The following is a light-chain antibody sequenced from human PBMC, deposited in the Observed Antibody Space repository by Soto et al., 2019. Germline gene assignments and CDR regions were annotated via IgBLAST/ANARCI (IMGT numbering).Light chain of an antibody. Sequence: DIQLTQSPSFLSASVGDRVTITCRASQDISSYLAWYQQKPGKAPRLLIYAASTLQSGVPSRFSGNGSGTEFTLTISRLQPEDFATYYCQQLNSYLALTFGGGTKV. V-gene: IGKV1-9*01. J-gene: IGKJ4*01. CDR1: QDISSY. CDR2: AAS. CDR3: QQLNSYLALT.